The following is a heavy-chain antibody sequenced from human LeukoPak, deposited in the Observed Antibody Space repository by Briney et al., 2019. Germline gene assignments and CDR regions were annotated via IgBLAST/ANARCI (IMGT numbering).Heavy chain of an antibody. CDR2: IYTSGST. CDR1: GGSISSGSYY. CDR3: AREDYGDYLAWFDY. D-gene: IGHD4-17*01. Sequence: ASVTLSPTCTVSGGSISSGSYYWSWIRQPAGKGLEWIGRIYTSGSTNHNPSLKSRVTISVDTSKNQFSLKLSSVTAADTAVYYCAREDYGDYLAWFDYWGQGTLVTVSS. J-gene: IGHJ4*02. V-gene: IGHV4-61*02.